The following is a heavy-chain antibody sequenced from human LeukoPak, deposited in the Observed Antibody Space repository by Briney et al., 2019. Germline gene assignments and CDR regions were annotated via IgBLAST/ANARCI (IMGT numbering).Heavy chain of an antibody. CDR3: AKAVDDYFFDY. J-gene: IGHJ4*02. D-gene: IGHD2-21*02. CDR2: IGGSGSST. CDR1: GFTFNNYA. V-gene: IGHV3-23*01. Sequence: GGSLRLSCAASGFTFNNYAMSWVRLAPGKGLEWVSGIGGSGSSTYYAESVKGRFTISRDNSKNTLYLQMNSLRAEDTAAYYCAKAVDDYFFDYWGQGTLVTVSS.